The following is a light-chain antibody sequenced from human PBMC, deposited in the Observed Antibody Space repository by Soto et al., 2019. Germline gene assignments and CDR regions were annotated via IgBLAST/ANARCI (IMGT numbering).Light chain of an antibody. CDR1: QAISTN. CDR2: AAS. CDR3: QQSYSTPPT. V-gene: IGKV1-39*01. Sequence: DIQMTQSPSSVSASVGDRVTITCRASQAISTNLAWYQQKPGKAPKLLIYAASSLPSGVPPRFSGSGSGTDFTLTISSLQPEDFATYYCQQSYSTPPTFGQGTRLEIK. J-gene: IGKJ5*01.